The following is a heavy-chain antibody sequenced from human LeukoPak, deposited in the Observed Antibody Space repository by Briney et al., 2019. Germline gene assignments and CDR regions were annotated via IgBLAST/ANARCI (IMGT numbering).Heavy chain of an antibody. CDR2: IHYSGST. CDR1: GGSISSYY. J-gene: IGHJ4*02. V-gene: IGHV4-59*08. Sequence: SEALSLTCIVSGGSISSYYWSWIRQPPGKELEWIGYIHYSGSTNYNPSLKSRVTISIDTSKNQFSLKLSSVTAADTAVYYCARRRGYYFDYWGQGTLVTVSS. CDR3: ARRRGYYFDY.